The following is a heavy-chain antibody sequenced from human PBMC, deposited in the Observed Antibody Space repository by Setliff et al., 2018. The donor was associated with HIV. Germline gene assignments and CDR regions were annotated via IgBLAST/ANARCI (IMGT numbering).Heavy chain of an antibody. V-gene: IGHV4-4*08. J-gene: IGHJ6*03. CDR1: GGSISSYS. CDR3: ARDATSEGYMDV. CDR2: IYTGGST. Sequence: KPSETLSLTCTVSGGSISSYSWSWIRQPPGKGLEWIGYIYTGGSTNYNPSLKSRVTISVDTSENQFSLKLTSVTAADTAMYFCARDATSEGYMDVWGKGTTVTVSS.